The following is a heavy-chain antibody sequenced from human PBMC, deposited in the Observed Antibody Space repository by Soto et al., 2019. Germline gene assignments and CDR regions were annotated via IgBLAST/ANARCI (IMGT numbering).Heavy chain of an antibody. CDR1: GYSFTSYW. V-gene: IGHV5-10-1*01. CDR2: IDPSDSYT. CDR3: ASSQPIYCSSTGCYIARYYGMDV. J-gene: IGHJ6*02. Sequence: GESLKISCKGSGYSFTSYWISWVRQMPGKGLEWMGRIDPSDSYTNYSPSFQGHVTISADKSISTAYLQWSSLKASDTAMYYCASSQPIYCSSTGCYIARYYGMDVWGQGTTVTVSS. D-gene: IGHD2-2*02.